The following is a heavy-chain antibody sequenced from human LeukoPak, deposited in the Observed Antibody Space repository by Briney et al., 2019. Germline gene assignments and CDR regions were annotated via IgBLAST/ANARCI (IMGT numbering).Heavy chain of an antibody. J-gene: IGHJ4*02. CDR3: AKDRLTIFSLKGLDY. D-gene: IGHD3-9*01. CDR2: ISYDGSNK. Sequence: GGSLRLSCAASGFTFSSYGMHWVRQAPGKGLEWVAVISYDGSNKYYADSVKGRFTISRHNSKNTLYLQMNSLRAEDTAVYYCAKDRLTIFSLKGLDYWGRGNLVTVS. CDR1: GFTFSSYG. V-gene: IGHV3-30*18.